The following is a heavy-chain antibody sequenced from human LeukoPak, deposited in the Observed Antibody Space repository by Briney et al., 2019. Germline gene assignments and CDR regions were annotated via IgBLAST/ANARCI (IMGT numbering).Heavy chain of an antibody. CDR2: IYYSGNT. CDR3: ARSGSSGLFFDY. V-gene: IGHV4-59*08. Sequence: TSETLSLTCTVSGGSITSYYWSWIRQPPGKGLEWIGYIYYSGNTNYSPSLKSRVTVSADTSKNQFSLKLSSVTAADTAVYYCARSGSSGLFFDYWGQGTLVTVSS. CDR1: GGSITSYY. J-gene: IGHJ4*02. D-gene: IGHD3-22*01.